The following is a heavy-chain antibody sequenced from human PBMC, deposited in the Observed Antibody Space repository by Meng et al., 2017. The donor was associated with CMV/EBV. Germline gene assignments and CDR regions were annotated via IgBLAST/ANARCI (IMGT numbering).Heavy chain of an antibody. CDR1: GYTFTSYY. CDR2: INPSGGST. CDR3: ATPWEVYSSSSDSYYGMDV. Sequence: ASVKVSCKASGYTFTSYYMHWVRQAPGQGLEWMGIINPSGGSTSYAQKFQGRVTMTRDTSTSTVYMKLSSLRSEDTAVYYCATPWEVYSSSSDSYYGMDVWGQGTTVTVSS. J-gene: IGHJ6*02. D-gene: IGHD6-6*01. V-gene: IGHV1-46*03.